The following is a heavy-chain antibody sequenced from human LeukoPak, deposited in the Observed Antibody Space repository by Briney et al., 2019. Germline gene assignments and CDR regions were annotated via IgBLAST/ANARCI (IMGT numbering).Heavy chain of an antibody. D-gene: IGHD3-22*01. CDR1: GYSFSEYY. CDR3: ARARRSDSSDARSHYFDL. J-gene: IGHJ2*01. Sequence: VASVKVSCRASGYSFSEYYLHWVRQAPGQGLEWMGWIVPITGDTRYAPRFQGRVTLSSDTSTSTAYLELSSLRSDDTAVFYCARARRSDSSDARSHYFDLWGRGTLITVPS. CDR2: IVPITGDT. V-gene: IGHV1-2*02.